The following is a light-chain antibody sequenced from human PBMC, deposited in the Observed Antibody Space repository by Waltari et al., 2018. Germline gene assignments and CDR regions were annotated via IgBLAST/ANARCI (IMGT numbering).Light chain of an antibody. CDR3: QQCYSSPYT. J-gene: IGKJ2*01. V-gene: IGKV4-1*01. Sequence: DIVMTKSPDSLAVSLGERATINCKSSQSVLSSSNNKNHLGWYQQKPGQPPKLLISWASTRESGVPDRFSGSGSGTDFTLTISSLQAEDVAVYYCQQCYSSPYTFGQGTKLEIK. CDR2: WAS. CDR1: QSVLSSSNNKNH.